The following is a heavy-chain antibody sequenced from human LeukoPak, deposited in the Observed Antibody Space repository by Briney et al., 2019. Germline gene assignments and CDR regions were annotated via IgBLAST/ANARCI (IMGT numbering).Heavy chain of an antibody. V-gene: IGHV4-34*01. CDR1: GGSFNDYY. D-gene: IGHD1-26*01. J-gene: IGHJ4*02. CDR2: INRSGSA. CDR3: ARGRAVGAIGY. Sequence: SETLSLTCALYGGSFNDYYWSWIRQPPGKGLEWIGEINRSGSANYNPSLKSRVTISVDTSKNQFSLMLSSVTAADTAVYYCARGRAVGAIGYWGQGTLVTVSS.